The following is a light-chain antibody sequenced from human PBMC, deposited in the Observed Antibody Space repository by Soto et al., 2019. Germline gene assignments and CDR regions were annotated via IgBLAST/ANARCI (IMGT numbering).Light chain of an antibody. CDR1: QSVSSN. Sequence: IVITQSPATVSVSPGERATLPCRASQSVSSNLAWYQQKPGQAPRLLIYAASTRATGIPARFSGSGSGTEFTLTITSLQPEDFALYYCQQYNNWPGTFGQGPRWIS. V-gene: IGKV3-15*01. J-gene: IGKJ1*01. CDR3: QQYNNWPGT. CDR2: AAS.